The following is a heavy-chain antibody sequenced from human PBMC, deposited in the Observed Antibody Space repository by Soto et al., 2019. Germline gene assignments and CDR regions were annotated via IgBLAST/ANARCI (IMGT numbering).Heavy chain of an antibody. J-gene: IGHJ4*02. V-gene: IGHV3-23*01. CDR2: MSGSSSTT. Sequence: EVRLLESGGGLVKPGGSLRLSCATSGLTFSNYAMSWVRQAPGGGLEWVSSMSGSSSTTYYVDSVRGRFTISWDRSKNNLYLQISSLRAEDTALYYCAKNQARELPRVIDFWGQGTLVTVSS. CDR1: GLTFSNYA. CDR3: AKNQARELPRVIDF. D-gene: IGHD1-7*01.